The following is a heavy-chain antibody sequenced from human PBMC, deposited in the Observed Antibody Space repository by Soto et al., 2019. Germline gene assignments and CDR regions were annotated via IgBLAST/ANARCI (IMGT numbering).Heavy chain of an antibody. CDR3: ARDYGSGMDC. CDR2: IWYDTSNK. V-gene: IGHV3-33*01. D-gene: IGHD3-10*01. Sequence: QVQLVESGGGVVQPGRSLRLSCAASGLTFSSYGMHWVRQAPGKGLEWVALIWYDTSNKYYGDSVKGRFTISRDNSKNTLYLQMNSLRAEDTAVYYCARDYGSGMDCWGQGTLVTVSS. J-gene: IGHJ4*02. CDR1: GLTFSSYG.